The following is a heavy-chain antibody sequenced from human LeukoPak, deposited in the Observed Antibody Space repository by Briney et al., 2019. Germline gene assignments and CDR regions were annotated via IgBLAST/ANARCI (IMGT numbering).Heavy chain of an antibody. CDR3: AKDFGYGDCFDY. CDR2: MSYDGTHK. J-gene: IGHJ4*02. Sequence: GGSLRLSCAASGFTFSNYGLHWVRQAPAKGLERVAFMSYDGTHKYYADSARGRFTISRDNSKNTLFLQMNSLRTEDTAVYYCAKDFGYGDCFDYWGQGSVVTVSS. V-gene: IGHV3-30*18. D-gene: IGHD4-17*01. CDR1: GFTFSNYG.